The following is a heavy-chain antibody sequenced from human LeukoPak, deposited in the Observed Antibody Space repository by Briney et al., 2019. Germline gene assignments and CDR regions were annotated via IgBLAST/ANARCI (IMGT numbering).Heavy chain of an antibody. D-gene: IGHD6-19*01. CDR1: GFTLSSYW. CDR3: ARDTCGCGSGWHLYWYFDL. V-gene: IGHV3-7*01. Sequence: GGSLRLSCAASGFTLSSYWMSRVRQAPGKGLEGVANIKQDGSEKYYVASVKGRFTISRYNAKNSLYLQMNSLRAEDMAVYYCARDTCGCGSGWHLYWYFDLWGRGTLVTVSS. J-gene: IGHJ2*01. CDR2: IKQDGSEK.